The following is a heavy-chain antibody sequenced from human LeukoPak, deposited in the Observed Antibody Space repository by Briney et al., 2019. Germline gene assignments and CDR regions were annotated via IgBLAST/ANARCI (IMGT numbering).Heavy chain of an antibody. V-gene: IGHV3-23*01. CDR3: ARDRKVWELGGDFDY. J-gene: IGHJ4*02. Sequence: GGSLRLSCAASGFTFSHYGMTWVRQAPGKGLEWVSAISGSGGSTYYAGSVKGRFTISRDNSKNTLYLQMNSLRADDTALYYCARDRKVWELGGDFDYWGQGTLVTVSS. CDR2: ISGSGGST. D-gene: IGHD1-26*01. CDR1: GFTFSHYG.